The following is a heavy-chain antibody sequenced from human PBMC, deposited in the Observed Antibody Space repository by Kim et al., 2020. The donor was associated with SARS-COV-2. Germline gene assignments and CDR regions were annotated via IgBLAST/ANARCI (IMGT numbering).Heavy chain of an antibody. J-gene: IGHJ6*02. CDR3: ARWGLRGSYYYYGMDV. D-gene: IGHD3-10*01. CDR2: IYPGDSDT. CDR1: GYSFTSYW. Sequence: GESLKISCKGSGYSFTSYWIGWVRQIPGKGLEWMGIIYPGDSDTRYSPSFQGQVTISADKSISTAYLQWSSLKASDTAMYYCARWGLRGSYYYYGMDVWGQGTTVTVSS. V-gene: IGHV5-51*01.